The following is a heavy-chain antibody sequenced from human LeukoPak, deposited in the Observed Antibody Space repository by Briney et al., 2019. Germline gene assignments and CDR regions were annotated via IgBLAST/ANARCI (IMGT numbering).Heavy chain of an antibody. Sequence: GASVKVSCKASGYTFTGYYMHWVRQAPGRGLEWMGWINPNSGGTNYAQKFQGWVTMTRDTSISTAYMELSRLRSDDTAVYYCARDRGSGWSLDYWGQGTLVTVSS. CDR1: GYTFTGYY. D-gene: IGHD6-19*01. J-gene: IGHJ4*02. CDR3: ARDRGSGWSLDY. CDR2: INPNSGGT. V-gene: IGHV1-2*04.